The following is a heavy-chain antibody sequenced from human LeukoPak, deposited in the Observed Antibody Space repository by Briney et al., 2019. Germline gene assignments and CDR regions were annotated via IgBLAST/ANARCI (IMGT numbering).Heavy chain of an antibody. Sequence: GGSLRLSCAASRFTFSSYGMHWVRQAPGKGLEWVAVISHDGKNIYYADSVKGRFTISRDNSKNTLYLQMNGLRAEDTAVYYCVKTGYDSNWFFENWGQGTLVTVSS. V-gene: IGHV3-30*18. D-gene: IGHD5-12*01. CDR3: VKTGYDSNWFFEN. CDR2: ISHDGKNI. CDR1: RFTFSSYG. J-gene: IGHJ4*02.